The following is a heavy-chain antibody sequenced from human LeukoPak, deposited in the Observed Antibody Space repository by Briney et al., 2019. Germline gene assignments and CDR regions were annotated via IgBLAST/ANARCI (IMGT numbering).Heavy chain of an antibody. CDR3: GFPPDTMTTPPGY. Sequence: PGGSLRLSCAASGFTFSSYAMSWVRQAPGKGLEWVSAISGSGDSTYYADSVKGRFTISRDNSKNMLYLQMNSLRAEDTAVYYCGFPPDTMTTPPGYWGQGTLVTVSS. V-gene: IGHV3-23*01. CDR1: GFTFSSYA. D-gene: IGHD4-17*01. CDR2: ISGSGDST. J-gene: IGHJ4*02.